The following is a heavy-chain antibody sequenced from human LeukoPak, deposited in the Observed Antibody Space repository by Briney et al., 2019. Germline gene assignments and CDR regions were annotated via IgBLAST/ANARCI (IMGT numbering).Heavy chain of an antibody. V-gene: IGHV3-21*06. CDR3: AREGGYCSGGSCRFFDY. CDR2: ISPSSSYI. J-gene: IGHJ4*02. Sequence: KPGGSLRLSCAASGFTFSSSSMNWVRQAPGMGLEFVSSISPSSSYIYYADSVKGRFTISRDDAKNSLFLQMNSLRAEDTAVDYCAREGGYCSGGSCRFFDYWGQGTLVTVSS. D-gene: IGHD2-15*01. CDR1: GFTFSSSS.